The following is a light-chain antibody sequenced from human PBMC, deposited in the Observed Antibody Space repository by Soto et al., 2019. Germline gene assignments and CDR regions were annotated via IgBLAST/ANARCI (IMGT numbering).Light chain of an antibody. CDR2: KAS. J-gene: IGKJ1*01. Sequence: DIQMTKSAVTLSRYLGARFTTTCRASQTISSWLAWYQQKPGKAPKLLIYKASTLKSGVPSRFSGSGSGTEFTLTISSLQPDDFATYYCQHYNSYSEAFGQGTKVDIK. V-gene: IGKV1-5*03. CDR3: QHYNSYSEA. CDR1: QTISSW.